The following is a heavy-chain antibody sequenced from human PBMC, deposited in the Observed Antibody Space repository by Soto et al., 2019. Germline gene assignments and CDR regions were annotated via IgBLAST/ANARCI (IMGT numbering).Heavy chain of an antibody. CDR3: ARAGFKVTTTGMDV. J-gene: IGHJ6*02. D-gene: IGHD4-17*01. Sequence: GGSLRLSCAASGFTFSSYAMSWVRQAPGKGLEWVSAISGSGGSTYYADSVKGRFTISRDNSKNTLYLQMNSLRAEDTAVYYCARAGFKVTTTGMDVWGQGTTVTVSS. CDR2: ISGSGGST. V-gene: IGHV3-23*01. CDR1: GFTFSSYA.